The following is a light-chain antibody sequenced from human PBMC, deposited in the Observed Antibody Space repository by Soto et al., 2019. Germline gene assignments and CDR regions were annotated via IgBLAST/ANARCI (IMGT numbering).Light chain of an antibody. CDR2: DAS. CDR1: QSISNY. Sequence: EIVLTQSPATLSFSPGERATLSCRASQSISNYLAWYQQKPGQAPRLLIYDASNRATGIPARFSGSGSGTDFTLTISRLEPEDFVVFYCYQYGSTPPTFGQGTKVDIK. J-gene: IGKJ1*01. V-gene: IGKV3-20*01. CDR3: YQYGSTPPT.